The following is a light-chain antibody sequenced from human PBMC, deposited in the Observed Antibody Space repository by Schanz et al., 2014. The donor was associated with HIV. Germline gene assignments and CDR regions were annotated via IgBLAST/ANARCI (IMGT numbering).Light chain of an antibody. CDR3: QSSDSSLSAVV. V-gene: IGLV1-44*01. CDR2: ATY. J-gene: IGLJ2*01. Sequence: QSVLTQPPSASGTPGQRVTMSCSASSSNIATNAVNWYQQLPGTAPKLLIYATYNRPSGVPDRFSGSQSGTSASLAITGLQAGDEADYYCQSSDSSLSAVVFGGGTKLTVL. CDR1: SSNIATNA.